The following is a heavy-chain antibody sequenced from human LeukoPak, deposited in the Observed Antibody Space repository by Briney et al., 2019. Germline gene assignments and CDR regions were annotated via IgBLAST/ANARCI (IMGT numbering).Heavy chain of an antibody. CDR3: ARTDFWSGTNWFDP. Sequence: SSETLSLTCTVSGASINSYYWSWIRQPPGKGLEWIGYIYSSGSTNYNPSLKSRVTISVDTSKNQFSLKLTSMTAADTAVYYCARTDFWSGTNWFDPWGQGTLVTVSS. J-gene: IGHJ5*02. CDR2: IYSSGST. D-gene: IGHD3-3*01. V-gene: IGHV4-59*01. CDR1: GASINSYY.